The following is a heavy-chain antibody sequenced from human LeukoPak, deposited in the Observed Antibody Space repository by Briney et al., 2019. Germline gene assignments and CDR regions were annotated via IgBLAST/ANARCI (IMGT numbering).Heavy chain of an antibody. D-gene: IGHD2-21*01. CDR2: ISYDGSNK. CDR1: GFTFSSYA. J-gene: IGHJ4*02. Sequence: PGGSLRLSCAASGFTFSSYAMHWVRQAPGKGLEWVAVISYDGSNKYYADSVKGRFTISRDNSKNTLYLQMNSLRAEDTAVYYCARDPRAYCGGDCYWGVDYWGQGTLVTVSS. CDR3: ARDPRAYCGGDCYWGVDY. V-gene: IGHV3-30-3*01.